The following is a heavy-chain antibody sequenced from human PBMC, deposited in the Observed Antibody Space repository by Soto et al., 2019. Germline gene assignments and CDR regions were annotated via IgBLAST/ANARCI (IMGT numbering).Heavy chain of an antibody. V-gene: IGHV1-69*06. CDR2: IIPIFGTA. D-gene: IGHD3-22*01. CDR3: ARSGEYYYDSSGFTFDY. J-gene: IGHJ4*02. Sequence: SVKVWCKGSGGTFSSYAISWGRQAPGQGLEWMGGIIPIFGTANYAQKFQGRVTIIADKSTSTAYMELSSLRSEDTAVYYCARSGEYYYDSSGFTFDYWGQGXLVTVSS. CDR1: GGTFSSYA.